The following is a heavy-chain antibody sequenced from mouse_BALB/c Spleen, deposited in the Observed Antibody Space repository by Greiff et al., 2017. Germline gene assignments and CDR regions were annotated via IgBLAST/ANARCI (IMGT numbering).Heavy chain of an antibody. D-gene: IGHD1-2*01. CDR1: GFSFTGYG. CDR2: IWGDGST. J-gene: IGHJ2*01. Sequence: VKLVESGPGLVAPSQSLSITCTVSGFSFTGYGVNWVRQPPGKGLEWLGMIWGDGSTDYNSALKSRMSISKDNSESQVYIKMNRLQTEDTARNYCARGGDYYGCLDYWGQGTTLTVSS. V-gene: IGHV2-6-7*01. CDR3: ARGGDYYGCLDY.